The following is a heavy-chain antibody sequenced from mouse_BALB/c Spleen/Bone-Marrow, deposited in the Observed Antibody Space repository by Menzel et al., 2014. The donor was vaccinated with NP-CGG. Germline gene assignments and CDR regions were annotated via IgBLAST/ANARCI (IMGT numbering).Heavy chain of an antibody. J-gene: IGHJ2*01. CDR3: ARWYEGY. CDR1: GYTFTSYW. CDR2: INPSDGRT. Sequence: QVQLQQPGAELVKPGASVKLSCKASGYTFTSYWMHWVKQRPGQGLEWIGEINPSDGRTNYNEKFKSKATLTVDKSSITAYMQLSSLTSEDSAVYYCARWYEGYWGQGTTLTVSS. V-gene: IGHV1S81*02. D-gene: IGHD2-14*01.